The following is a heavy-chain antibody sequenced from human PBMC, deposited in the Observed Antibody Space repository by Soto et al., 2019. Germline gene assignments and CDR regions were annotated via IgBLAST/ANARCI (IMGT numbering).Heavy chain of an antibody. CDR3: ARDYDFWSGYHEDYYYYGMDV. J-gene: IGHJ6*02. D-gene: IGHD3-3*01. V-gene: IGHV1-18*01. CDR1: GYTFTSYG. Sequence: ASVKVSCKASGYTFTSYGISWVRQAPGQGLEWMGWISAYNGNTNYAQKLQGRVTMTTGTSTSTAYMELRSLRSDDTAVYYCARDYDFWSGYHEDYYYYGMDVWGQGTTVTVSS. CDR2: ISAYNGNT.